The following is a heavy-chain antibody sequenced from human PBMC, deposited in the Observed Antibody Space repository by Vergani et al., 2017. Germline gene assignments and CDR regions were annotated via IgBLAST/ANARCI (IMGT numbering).Heavy chain of an antibody. Sequence: EVQLVETGGGLIQPGGSLRLSCAASGFTFDDYAMHWVRQAPGKGLEWVSGISWNSGSIGYADSVKGRFTISRDNAKNSLYLQMNSLRAEDTAVYYCAREGIAATGDYWGQGTLVTVSS. CDR1: GFTFDDYA. CDR2: ISWNSGSI. D-gene: IGHD6-13*01. CDR3: AREGIAATGDY. V-gene: IGHV3-9*01. J-gene: IGHJ4*02.